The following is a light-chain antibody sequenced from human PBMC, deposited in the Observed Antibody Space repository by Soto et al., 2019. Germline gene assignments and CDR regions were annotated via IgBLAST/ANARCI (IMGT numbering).Light chain of an antibody. Sequence: EIVLTLSPSTLSLSPGERATLSCRASQSVSSYLAWYQQKPGQAPRLLIYGASNRATGIPDRFSGSGSGTDFTLTISRLEPEDFAVYYCQQYGSSGTFGQGTKVDIK. V-gene: IGKV3-20*01. CDR1: QSVSSY. CDR3: QQYGSSGT. CDR2: GAS. J-gene: IGKJ1*01.